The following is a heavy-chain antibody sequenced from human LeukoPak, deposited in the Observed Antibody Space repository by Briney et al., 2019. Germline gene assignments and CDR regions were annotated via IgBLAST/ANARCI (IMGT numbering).Heavy chain of an antibody. CDR3: ARTPSGSYQGDAFDI. D-gene: IGHD1-26*01. CDR1: GGSIRSSYYY. V-gene: IGHV4-39*01. Sequence: PSETLSLTCTVSGGSIRSSYYYWGWIRQPPGKGLEWIGSIYDSGSTYYNPSLKSRVTISVDTSKNQFSLKLNSVTAADTAVYYCARTPSGSYQGDAFDIWGQGTMVTVSS. J-gene: IGHJ3*02. CDR2: IYDSGST.